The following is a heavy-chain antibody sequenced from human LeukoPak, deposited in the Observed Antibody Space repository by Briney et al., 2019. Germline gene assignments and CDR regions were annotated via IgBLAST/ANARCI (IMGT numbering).Heavy chain of an antibody. J-gene: IGHJ4*02. CDR2: VGTSADT. Sequence: GGSLRLSCLASGFTFSSYAMDWVRQAPGQGLQWVSAVGTSADTYYADSVRGRFTISRDNSKNTLYLQMNSLRAEDTAVYYCARGDVLRFLEWESYYFDYWGQGTLVTVSS. CDR3: ARGDVLRFLEWESYYFDY. D-gene: IGHD3-3*01. CDR1: GFTFSSYA. V-gene: IGHV3-23*01.